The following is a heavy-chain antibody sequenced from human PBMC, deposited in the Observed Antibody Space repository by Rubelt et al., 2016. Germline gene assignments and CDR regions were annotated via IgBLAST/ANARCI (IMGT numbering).Heavy chain of an antibody. CDR2: VYDSGSS. Sequence: QLQLQESGPGLVRPSETLSLTCTVSGGSIESTAYSWGWIRQPPGKGLEWIGGVYDSGSSFYNPSLKSRVIISVDTSTNQFSRRLRSLTAAETAVYFCTTISLTGTSARGYFGPWGQGTLVTVSS. D-gene: IGHD1/OR15-1a*01. CDR1: GGSIESTAYS. CDR3: TTISLTGTSARGYFGP. J-gene: IGHJ5*02. V-gene: IGHV4-39*01.